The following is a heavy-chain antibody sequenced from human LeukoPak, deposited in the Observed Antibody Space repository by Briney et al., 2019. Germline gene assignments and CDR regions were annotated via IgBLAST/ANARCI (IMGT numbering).Heavy chain of an antibody. Sequence: ASVKVSCKASGYTFTGYYMHWVRQAPGQGLEWMGRINPNSGGTNYAQGFQGRVTMTRDKSTNTAYMELNRLTFDDTAVYYCAKLSGDYGDYKGCWGQGTLVTVSS. CDR2: INPNSGGT. D-gene: IGHD4-17*01. CDR1: GYTFTGYY. CDR3: AKLSGDYGDYKGC. J-gene: IGHJ4*02. V-gene: IGHV1-2*06.